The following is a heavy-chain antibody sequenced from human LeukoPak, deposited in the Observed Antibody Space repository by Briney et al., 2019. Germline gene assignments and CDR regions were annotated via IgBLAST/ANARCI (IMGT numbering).Heavy chain of an antibody. V-gene: IGHV1-69*05. D-gene: IGHD4-17*01. CDR2: IIPIFGTP. J-gene: IGHJ4*02. Sequence: IGCIIPIFGTPHYAQKFQGRVTITTGESTSTAYMELSSLRSEDTAVYYCARLHDYGEEFDYWGQGTLVTVSS. CDR3: ARLHDYGEEFDY.